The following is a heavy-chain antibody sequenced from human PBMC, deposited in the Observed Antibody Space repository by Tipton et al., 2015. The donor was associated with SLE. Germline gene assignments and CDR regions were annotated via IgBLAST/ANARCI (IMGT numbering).Heavy chain of an antibody. CDR3: ARGAKERITLVRVRPYYFDY. Sequence: TLSLTCAVYGGSFSGYYWRWIRQHPGKGLEWIGESNPSGSTNYNPSLKSRVTISVDTSKNQLSLKLTSVTAADTSVYCCARGAKERITLVRVRPYYFDYWGQGSLVTVSS. D-gene: IGHD3-10*01. J-gene: IGHJ4*01. V-gene: IGHV4-34*01. CDR1: GGSFSGYY. CDR2: SNPSGST.